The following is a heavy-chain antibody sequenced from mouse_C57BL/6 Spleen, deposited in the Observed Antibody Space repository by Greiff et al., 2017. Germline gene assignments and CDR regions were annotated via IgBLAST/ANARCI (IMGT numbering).Heavy chain of an antibody. CDR1: GYTFTSYW. CDR3: ARERGSSGYGDYFDY. D-gene: IGHD3-2*02. V-gene: IGHV1-72*01. Sequence: QVQLQQSGAELVKPGASVKLSCKASGYTFTSYWMHWVKQRPGRGLEWIGRIDPNSGGTKYNEKFKSKATLTVDKPSSTAYMQLSSLTSEDSAVYYCARERGSSGYGDYFDYWGQGTTLTVSS. CDR2: IDPNSGGT. J-gene: IGHJ2*01.